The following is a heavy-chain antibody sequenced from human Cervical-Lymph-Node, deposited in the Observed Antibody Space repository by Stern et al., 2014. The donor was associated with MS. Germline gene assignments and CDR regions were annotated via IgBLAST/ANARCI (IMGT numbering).Heavy chain of an antibody. J-gene: IGHJ4*02. V-gene: IGHV3-21*01. D-gene: IGHD4-23*01. CDR3: ARGRGGNYRYYFDY. CDR2: ISSGGSYI. CDR1: GFTFSSYS. Sequence: EVQLVESGGGLVKPGGSLRLSCAASGFTFSSYSMNWVRQAPGKGLEWVASISSGGSYIYYADSLKGQLTISRDNAKNSLYLQMNSLRAEDTAVYYCARGRGGNYRYYFDYWGQGTLVTVSS.